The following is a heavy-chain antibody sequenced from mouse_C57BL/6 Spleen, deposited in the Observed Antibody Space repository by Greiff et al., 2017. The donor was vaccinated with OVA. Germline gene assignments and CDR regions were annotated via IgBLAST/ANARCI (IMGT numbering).Heavy chain of an antibody. J-gene: IGHJ2*01. D-gene: IGHD2-4*01. CDR1: GFTFSSYA. CDR3: TRGYDYSRRYYFDY. Sequence: EVKLVESGEGLVKPGGSLKLSCAASGFTFSSYAMSWVRQTPEKRLEWVAYISSGGDYIYYADTVKGRFTISRDNARNTLYLQMSSLKSEDTAMYYCTRGYDYSRRYYFDYWGQGTTLTVSS. CDR2: ISSGGDYI. V-gene: IGHV5-9-1*02.